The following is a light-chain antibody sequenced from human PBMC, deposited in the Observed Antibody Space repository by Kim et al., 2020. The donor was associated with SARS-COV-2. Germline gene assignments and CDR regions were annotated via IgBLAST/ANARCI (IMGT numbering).Light chain of an antibody. V-gene: IGKV3-11*01. CDR1: QRVSSY. J-gene: IGKJ5*01. CDR2: DAS. CDR3: QQRSNWPPIT. Sequence: SPGERATLSCRASQRVSSYLAWYQQKPGQAPRLLIYDASNRATGIPARFSGSGSETDFTLTISSLEPEDFAVYYCQQRSNWPPITFGQGTRLEIK.